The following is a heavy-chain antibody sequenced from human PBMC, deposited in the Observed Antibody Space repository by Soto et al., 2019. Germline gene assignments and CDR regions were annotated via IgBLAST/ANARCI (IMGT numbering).Heavy chain of an antibody. J-gene: IGHJ5*02. D-gene: IGHD5-18*01. CDR1: GGSFSGYY. V-gene: IGHV4-34*01. CDR3: ARVTAMVCDWFDP. Sequence: SETLSLTCAVYGGSFSGYYWSWIRQPPGKGLEWIGEINHSGSTNYNPSLKSRVTISVDTSKNQFSLKLSSVTAADTAVYYCARVTAMVCDWFDPWGQGTLVTVSS. CDR2: INHSGST.